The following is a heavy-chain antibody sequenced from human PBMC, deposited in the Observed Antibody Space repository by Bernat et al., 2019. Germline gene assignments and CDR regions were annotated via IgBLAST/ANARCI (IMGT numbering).Heavy chain of an antibody. CDR1: GDSVSSNSAA. CDR3: ARGARFRDYFMDV. V-gene: IGHV6-1*01. D-gene: IGHD5-24*01. Sequence: QVQLQQSGPGLVKPSQTLSLTCAISGDSVSSNSAAWNWIRQSPSRGLEWLGRTYYRSKWSDNYAVSVKRRITSSRDTSKNQFSLQLNSVTPEDTDVYYCARGARFRDYFMDVWGKGTTVTVSS. CDR2: TYYRSKWSD. J-gene: IGHJ6*03.